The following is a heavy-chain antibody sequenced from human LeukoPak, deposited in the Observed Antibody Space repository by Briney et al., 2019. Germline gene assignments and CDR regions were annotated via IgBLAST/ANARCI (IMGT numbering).Heavy chain of an antibody. Sequence: GGSLRLSCAASGFTVSSNYMSWVRQAPGKGLEWVSVIYSGGSTYYADSAKGRFTISRDNSKNTLYLQMNSLRAEDTAVYYCASAYCSGGSCSFDYWGQGTLVTVSS. J-gene: IGHJ4*02. V-gene: IGHV3-66*02. D-gene: IGHD2-15*01. CDR2: IYSGGST. CDR1: GFTVSSNY. CDR3: ASAYCSGGSCSFDY.